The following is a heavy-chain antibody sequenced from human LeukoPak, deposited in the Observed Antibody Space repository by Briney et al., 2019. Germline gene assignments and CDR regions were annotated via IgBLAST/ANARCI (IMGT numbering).Heavy chain of an antibody. V-gene: IGHV3-30-3*01. J-gene: IGHJ1*01. CDR2: ISYDGSNK. CDR1: GFTFSSYA. Sequence: GRSLRLSCVASGFTFSSYAMHWVRQAPGKGLEWVAVISYDGSNKYYADSVKGRFTISRDNSKNTLYLQMNSLRAEDTALYHCARGRVGSGTPPYFQHWGQGTLVTVSS. D-gene: IGHD6-19*01. CDR3: ARGRVGSGTPPYFQH.